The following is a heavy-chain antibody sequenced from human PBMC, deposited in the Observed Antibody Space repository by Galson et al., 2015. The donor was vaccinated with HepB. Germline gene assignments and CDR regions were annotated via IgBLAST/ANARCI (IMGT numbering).Heavy chain of an antibody. Sequence: SETLSLTCTVYGGSSSGFYWNWIRRPPGRGLEWIGYIYYSGNTDYNPSLKSRLTISLDTSKTQFSLRLSSVTAADTAVYYCAKGVFGVAFDYWGQGTLVTVSS. CDR1: GGSSSGFY. J-gene: IGHJ4*02. D-gene: IGHD3-3*01. V-gene: IGHV4-59*08. CDR2: IYYSGNT. CDR3: AKGVFGVAFDY.